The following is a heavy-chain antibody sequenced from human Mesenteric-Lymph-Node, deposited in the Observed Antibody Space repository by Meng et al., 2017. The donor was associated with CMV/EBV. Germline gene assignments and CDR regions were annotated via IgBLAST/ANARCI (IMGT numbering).Heavy chain of an antibody. CDR3: ARGKMTYGRGGYYFDY. Sequence: SETLSLTCAVYGGSFSVYHWIRQPPGKGLESIEEIPHSGNANCKPSFKSQVTMTMDTSRNRFSLKLNSVTAADTAVYYCARGKMTYGRGGYYFDYWGQGTLVTVSS. V-gene: IGHV4-34*01. D-gene: IGHD3-10*01. CDR1: GGSFSVYH. CDR2: IPHSGNA. J-gene: IGHJ4*02.